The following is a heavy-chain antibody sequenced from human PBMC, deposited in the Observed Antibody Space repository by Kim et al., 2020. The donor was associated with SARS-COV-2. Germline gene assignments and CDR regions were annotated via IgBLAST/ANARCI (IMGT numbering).Heavy chain of an antibody. V-gene: IGHV3-53*01. CDR3: AGLVFSYIGGWYYFDY. CDR2: IFGGGSA. J-gene: IGHJ4*02. CDR1: GFTVSSNY. Sequence: GGSLRLSCAASGFTVSSNYMIWVRQAPEKGLEWVSVIFGGGSAYYADSVKGRFSISRDNSKNTLYLQMNSLRAEDTAVYYCAGLVFSYIGGWYYFDYWGQGTLVTVSS. D-gene: IGHD6-19*01.